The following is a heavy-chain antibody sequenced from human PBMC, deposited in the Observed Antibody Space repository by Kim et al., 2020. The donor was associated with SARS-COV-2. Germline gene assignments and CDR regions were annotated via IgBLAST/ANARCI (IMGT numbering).Heavy chain of an antibody. V-gene: IGHV3-21*01. CDR2: ISSSSSYI. J-gene: IGHJ5*02. Sequence: GGSLRLSCAASGFTFSSYSMNWVRQAPGKGLEWVSSISSSSSYIYYADSVKDRFTISRDNAKNSLYLQMNSLRAEDTAVYYCATLYYYDSSGYYSGWFDPWGQGTLVTVSS. D-gene: IGHD3-22*01. CDR1: GFTFSSYS. CDR3: ATLYYYDSSGYYSGWFDP.